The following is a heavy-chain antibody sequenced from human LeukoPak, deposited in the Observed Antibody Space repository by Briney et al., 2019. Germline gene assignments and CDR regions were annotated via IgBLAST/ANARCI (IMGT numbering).Heavy chain of an antibody. CDR2: ISSSSSYI. J-gene: IGHJ4*02. CDR3: ARVGSPYCSGGSCTYFAY. V-gene: IGHV3-21*01. CDR1: GFTFSSYN. D-gene: IGHD2-15*01. Sequence: PGGSLRLSCAASGFTFSSYNMNWVRQAPGRGLEWVSSISSSSSYIYHADSVKGRFTISRDNAKNSLYLQMNSLRAEDTAVYYCARVGSPYCSGGSCTYFAYWGQGTLVTVSS.